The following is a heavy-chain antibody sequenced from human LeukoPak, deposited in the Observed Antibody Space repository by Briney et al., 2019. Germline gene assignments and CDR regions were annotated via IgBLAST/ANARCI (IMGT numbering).Heavy chain of an antibody. V-gene: IGHV4-59*11. J-gene: IGHJ6*04. Sequence: PSETLSLTCTVSGGSITSHYWSWIRQPPGKGLEWFGFVYYIGTTRYNPSLKSRVTMSVDTTRNQFSLNLNSVTAADTAVYFCARDRGIASALDVWGKGTTVTVSS. CDR1: GGSITSHY. CDR3: ARDRGIASALDV. D-gene: IGHD6-13*01. CDR2: VYYIGTT.